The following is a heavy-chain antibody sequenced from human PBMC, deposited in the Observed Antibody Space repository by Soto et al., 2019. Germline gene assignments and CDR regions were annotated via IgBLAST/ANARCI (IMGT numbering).Heavy chain of an antibody. J-gene: IGHJ3*02. Sequence: QVQLQESGPGLVKPSQTLSLTCTVSGGSISSGGYYWSWIRQHPGKGLEWIGYIYYSGSTYYNPSLKSRVTISVDTSKNQFSLKLSSVTAADTAVYYCARDSCGGSCYHGAFDIWGLGTMVTVSS. CDR1: GGSISSGGYY. CDR2: IYYSGST. D-gene: IGHD2-15*01. V-gene: IGHV4-31*03. CDR3: ARDSCGGSCYHGAFDI.